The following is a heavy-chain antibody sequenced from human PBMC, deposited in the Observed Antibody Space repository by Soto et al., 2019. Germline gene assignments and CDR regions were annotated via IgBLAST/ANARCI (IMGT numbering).Heavy chain of an antibody. CDR3: AKGSSSSPPLYYYYYYMDV. CDR2: ISGSGGST. D-gene: IGHD6-6*01. CDR1: GFTFSSYA. J-gene: IGHJ6*03. V-gene: IGHV3-23*01. Sequence: GGSLRLSCAASGFTFSSYAMSWVRQAPGKGLEWVSAISGSGGSTYYADSVKGRFTISRDNSKNTLYLQMNSLRAEDTAVYYCAKGSSSSPPLYYYYYYMDVWGKGTTVTVSS.